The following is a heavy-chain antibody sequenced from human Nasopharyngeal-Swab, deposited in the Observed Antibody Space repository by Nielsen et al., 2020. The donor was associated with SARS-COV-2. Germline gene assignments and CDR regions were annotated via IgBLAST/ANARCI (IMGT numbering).Heavy chain of an antibody. CDR2: IYHSGST. D-gene: IGHD2-8*01. CDR1: GGSISSSNW. J-gene: IGHJ3*02. V-gene: IGHV4-4*02. Sequence: SETLSLTCAVSGGSISSSNWWSWVRQHPGKGLEWIGEIYHSGSTNYNPSLTSRVTISVDKSKNQFSLKLGSVTAADTAVFYCARHMLGGPTAFDIWGQGTVVTVSS. CDR3: ARHMLGGPTAFDI.